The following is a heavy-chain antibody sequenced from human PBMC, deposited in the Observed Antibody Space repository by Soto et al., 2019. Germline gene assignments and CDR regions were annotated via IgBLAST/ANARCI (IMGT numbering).Heavy chain of an antibody. J-gene: IGHJ4*02. D-gene: IGHD2-15*01. CDR2: INSDGSTT. Sequence: EVQLVESGGGLVQPGGSLRLSCAASGFTFNNYWLHWVRQGPGKGLVWVSRINSDGSTTAYADSVKGRFTISRDNAENTLYLQMISLRVEDTAVYYCARGHTKDCSGGSCYYLFDYWGQGTLVTVSS. V-gene: IGHV3-74*03. CDR1: GFTFNNYW. CDR3: ARGHTKDCSGGSCYYLFDY.